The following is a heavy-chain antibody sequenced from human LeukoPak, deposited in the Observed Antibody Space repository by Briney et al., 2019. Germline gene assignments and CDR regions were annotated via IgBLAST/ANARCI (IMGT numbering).Heavy chain of an antibody. Sequence: SETLSLTCAVYGGSFSAYYWSWIRQPPGKGLEWIGEINHSGRANYNASLKSRVTISVDTSKNQFSLKMSYVTAADTAVYYCARSPRYSGYDYGSDYWGQGTLVTVSS. J-gene: IGHJ4*02. V-gene: IGHV4-34*01. CDR3: ARSPRYSGYDYGSDY. CDR2: INHSGRA. CDR1: GGSFSAYY. D-gene: IGHD5-12*01.